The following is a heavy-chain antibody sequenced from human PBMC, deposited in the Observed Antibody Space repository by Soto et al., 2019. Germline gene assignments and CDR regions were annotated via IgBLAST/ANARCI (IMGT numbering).Heavy chain of an antibody. CDR2: INSDGSST. D-gene: IGHD2-21*02. CDR1: GFTFSSYW. V-gene: IGHV3-74*01. Sequence: GSLRLSCAASGFTFSSYWMHWVRQAPGKGLVWVSRINSDGSSTSYADSVKGRFTISRDNAKNTLYLQMNSLRAEDTAVYYCATSLAYCGGDCYSREEFDYWGQGTLVTVSS. CDR3: ATSLAYCGGDCYSREEFDY. J-gene: IGHJ4*02.